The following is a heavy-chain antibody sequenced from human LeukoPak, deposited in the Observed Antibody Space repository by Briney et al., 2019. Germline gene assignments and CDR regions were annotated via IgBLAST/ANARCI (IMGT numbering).Heavy chain of an antibody. D-gene: IGHD2-2*01. CDR3: ARGRYCSSTSCFAWLWFDP. Sequence: ASVKVSCKASGYTFTSYDINWVRQATGQGLEWMGWMNPNSGNTGYAQKFQGRVTITRNTSISTAYMELSSLRSEDTAVYYCARGRYCSSTSCFAWLWFDPWGQGTLVTVSS. J-gene: IGHJ5*02. CDR1: GYTFTSYD. V-gene: IGHV1-8*03. CDR2: MNPNSGNT.